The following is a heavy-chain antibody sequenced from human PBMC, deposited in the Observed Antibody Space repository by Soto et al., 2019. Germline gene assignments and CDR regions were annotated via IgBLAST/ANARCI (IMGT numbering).Heavy chain of an antibody. J-gene: IGHJ4*02. CDR2: ISYDGSNK. CDR3: ARAFPMIVGGGPY. CDR1: GFTFSSYA. V-gene: IGHV3-30-3*01. Sequence: GGSLRLSCAASGFTFSSYAMHWVRQAPGKGLEWVAVISYDGSNKYYADSVKGRFTISRDNSKNTLYLQMNSLRAEDTAVYYCARAFPMIVGGGPYWGQGTLVTVSS. D-gene: IGHD3-22*01.